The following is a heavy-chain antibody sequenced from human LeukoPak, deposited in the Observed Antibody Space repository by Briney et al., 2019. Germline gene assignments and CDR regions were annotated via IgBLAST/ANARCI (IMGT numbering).Heavy chain of an antibody. D-gene: IGHD3-22*01. V-gene: IGHV4-39*07. CDR1: GGSIRSSDYY. CDR3: ARDYYDSSGPPLYAFDI. Sequence: SETLSLTCTVSGGSIRSSDYYWGWIRQPPGKGLEWIGSIYHSGSTYYNPSLKSRVTISVDTSKNQFSLKLSSVTAADTAVYYCARDYYDSSGPPLYAFDIWGQGTMVTVSS. J-gene: IGHJ3*02. CDR2: IYHSGST.